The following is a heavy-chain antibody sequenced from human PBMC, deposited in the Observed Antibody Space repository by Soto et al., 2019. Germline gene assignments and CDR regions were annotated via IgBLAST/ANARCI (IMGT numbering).Heavy chain of an antibody. Sequence: QVQLVQSGDEVKKPGASVKVSCKASGYIFVNYGIAWVRQAPGQGHEWMGWISPYTGNTHSATKVQGRLTMTTDTATSTAYMDLGSLTSVDTAVYYCVMVDNYVTPTPQDVWGQGTTVTVSS. CDR2: ISPYTGNT. V-gene: IGHV1-18*01. CDR3: VMVDNYVTPTPQDV. J-gene: IGHJ6*02. CDR1: GYIFVNYG. D-gene: IGHD3-16*01.